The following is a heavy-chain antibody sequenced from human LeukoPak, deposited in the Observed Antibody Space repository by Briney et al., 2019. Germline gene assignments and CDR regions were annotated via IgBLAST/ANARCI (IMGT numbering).Heavy chain of an antibody. Sequence: GGSLRLSCAASRFTFSSYGMHWVRQAPGKGLEWVAFIRYDGSNKYYADSVKGRFTISRDNSKNTLYLQMNSLRAEDTAVYSCAKGVTIFGVIIKTYMDVWGKGTTVTVSS. J-gene: IGHJ6*03. D-gene: IGHD3-3*01. CDR1: RFTFSSYG. CDR3: AKGVTIFGVIIKTYMDV. V-gene: IGHV3-30*02. CDR2: IRYDGSNK.